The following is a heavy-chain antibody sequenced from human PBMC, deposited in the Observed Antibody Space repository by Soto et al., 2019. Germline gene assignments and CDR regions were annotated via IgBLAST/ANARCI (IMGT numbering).Heavy chain of an antibody. Sequence: ASVKVSCKASGYTFTGYYMHWVRQAPGQGLEWMGWINPNSGGTNYAQKFQGWVTMTRDTSISTAYMELSRLRSDDTAVYYCARGATFSSRWYSSWFDPWGQGTLVTVSS. J-gene: IGHJ5*02. CDR3: ARGATFSSRWYSSWFDP. CDR2: INPNSGGT. D-gene: IGHD6-13*01. CDR1: GYTFTGYY. V-gene: IGHV1-2*04.